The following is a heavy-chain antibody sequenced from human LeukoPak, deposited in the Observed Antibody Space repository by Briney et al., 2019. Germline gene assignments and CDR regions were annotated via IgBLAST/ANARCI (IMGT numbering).Heavy chain of an antibody. Sequence: GVSLRLSCAASGFTFSGYWMHWVRQPPGKGLVWVSRITGDGSSTTYADSVKGRFTISRDNAKNTLYLQMISLRAEDTAVYYCARDTGWYFDLWGRGTLVTVSS. CDR1: GFTFSGYW. D-gene: IGHD4-17*01. V-gene: IGHV3-74*01. J-gene: IGHJ2*01. CDR2: ITGDGSST. CDR3: ARDTGWYFDL.